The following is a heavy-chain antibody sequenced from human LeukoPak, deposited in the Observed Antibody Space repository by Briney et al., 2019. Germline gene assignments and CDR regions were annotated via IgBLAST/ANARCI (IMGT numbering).Heavy chain of an antibody. CDR1: GGSISSYY. CDR2: IYYSGST. V-gene: IGHV4-59*08. Sequence: SETLSLTCTVSGGSISSYYWSWIRQPPGKGLEWIGYIYYSGSTNYNPSLKSRVTMSLDTSKNQISLNLNSVTAADTAVYYCARHRTTIFGVVIPPPYYFDYWGQGTLVTVSS. D-gene: IGHD3-3*01. CDR3: ARHRTTIFGVVIPPPYYFDY. J-gene: IGHJ4*02.